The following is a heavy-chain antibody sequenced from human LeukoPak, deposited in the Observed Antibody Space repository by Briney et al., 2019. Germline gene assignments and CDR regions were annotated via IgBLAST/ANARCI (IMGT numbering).Heavy chain of an antibody. Sequence: SSETLSLTCTVSGDSISSYYWSWIRQPAERGLEWLGHIYTSGSTNSYTSGSTDYNPSLKSRVTISLDRSKNQFSLKLSSVTAADTAAYYCAAFLSGTYWYFDYWGQGALVTVSS. D-gene: IGHD1-26*01. J-gene: IGHJ4*02. CDR1: GDSISSYY. CDR2: IYTSGST. CDR3: AAFLSGTYWYFDY. V-gene: IGHV4-4*07.